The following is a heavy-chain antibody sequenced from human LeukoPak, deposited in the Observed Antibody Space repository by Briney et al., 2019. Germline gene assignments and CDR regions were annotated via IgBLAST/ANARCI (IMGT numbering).Heavy chain of an antibody. D-gene: IGHD3-3*01. J-gene: IGHJ5*02. CDR3: ARGIFGVVTTFDWFDP. V-gene: IGHV1-46*01. CDR1: GYTFTSNY. Sequence: GASVRVSCKASGYTFTSNYIHWVRQAPGQGLEWMGMIYPRDGSTSYAQKFQGRVTVTRDTSTSTVHMELSGLRSEDTAVYYCARGIFGVVTTFDWFDPWGQGTLVTVSS. CDR2: IYPRDGST.